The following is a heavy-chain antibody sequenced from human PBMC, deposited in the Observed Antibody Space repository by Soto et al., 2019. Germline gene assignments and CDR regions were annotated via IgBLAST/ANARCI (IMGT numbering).Heavy chain of an antibody. J-gene: IGHJ3*02. CDR1: GYTFTSYS. CDR2: INAGTGNA. V-gene: IGHV1-3*01. Sequence: PSLYVSCNASGYTFTSYSIHWVLQAPGQRLEWMGWINAGTGNAKSSQKFQGRVTITRDKSASTAYMELSSLRSEDTAVYYCASWNSSGCEARGAFDIWGQGTMVSVSS. CDR3: ASWNSSGCEARGAFDI. D-gene: IGHD3-22*01.